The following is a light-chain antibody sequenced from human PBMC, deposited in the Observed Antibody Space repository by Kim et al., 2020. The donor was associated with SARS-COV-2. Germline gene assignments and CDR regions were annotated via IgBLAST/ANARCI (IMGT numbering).Light chain of an antibody. V-gene: IGKV1-39*01. J-gene: IGKJ1*01. CDR2: VVS. Sequence: ASVGDRVTIPCRASQSINKYLNWYQHKPGHAPQLLIYVVSSLKSGVPSRFSGSGSGTDFTLTIDSLQPEDLATYYCQQGFTMPWTFGQGTKVEIK. CDR1: QSINKY. CDR3: QQGFTMPWT.